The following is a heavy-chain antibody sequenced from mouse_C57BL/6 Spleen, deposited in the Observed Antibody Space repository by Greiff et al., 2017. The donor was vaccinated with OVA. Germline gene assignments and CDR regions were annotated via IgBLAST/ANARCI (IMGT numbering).Heavy chain of an antibody. CDR1: GYAFTNYL. D-gene: IGHD1-1*01. Sequence: QVHLQQSGAELVRPGTSVTVSCKASGYAFTNYLIEWVKQRPGQGLEWIGVINPGSGGTNYNEKFKGKATLTADKSSSTAYMQLSSLTSEDSAVYFCARRITTVVADYYAMDYWGQGTSVTVSS. CDR3: ARRITTVVADYYAMDY. J-gene: IGHJ4*01. V-gene: IGHV1-54*01. CDR2: INPGSGGT.